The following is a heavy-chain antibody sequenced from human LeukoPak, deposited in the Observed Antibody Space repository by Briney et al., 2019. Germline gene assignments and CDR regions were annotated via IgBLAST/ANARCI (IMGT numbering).Heavy chain of an antibody. CDR2: IRTVTSSI. J-gene: IGHJ4*02. CDR1: GFTFSSYS. V-gene: IGHV3-21*01. Sequence: GGSLRLSCAVSGFTFSSYSMHWVRQAPGKGLEWVSCIRTVTSSIYYADAVKGRFTVSRDNARNSLYLEMNSLRAEDTAVYYCAREGLPSGATKIFDYWGQGTLVAVSS. CDR3: AREGLPSGATKIFDY. D-gene: IGHD2-15*01.